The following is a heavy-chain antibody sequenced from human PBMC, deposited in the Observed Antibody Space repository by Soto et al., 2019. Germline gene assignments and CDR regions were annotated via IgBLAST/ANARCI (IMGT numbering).Heavy chain of an antibody. D-gene: IGHD3-22*01. CDR1: GGSISSGDYY. J-gene: IGHJ3*02. CDR2: IYYSGST. V-gene: IGHV4-30-4*01. CDR3: ARGGWLLVSGDAFDI. Sequence: SETLSLTCTVSGGSISSGDYYWSWIRQPPGKGLEWIGYIYYSGSTYYNPSLKSRVTISVDTSKNQFSPKLSSVTAADTAVYYCARGGWLLVSGDAFDIWGQGTMVTVSS.